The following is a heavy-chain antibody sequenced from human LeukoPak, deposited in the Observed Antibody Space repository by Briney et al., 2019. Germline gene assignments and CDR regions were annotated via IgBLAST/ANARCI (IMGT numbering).Heavy chain of an antibody. D-gene: IGHD6-6*01. Sequence: GGSLRLSCAASGFTFSSYAMSWVRPAPGKGLEWVSAISGRGDRTYYADSVKGRFTISRDNSKNTLYLQMNSLRAEDTAVYYCAKEQSSSGFFDYWGQGTLVTVSS. V-gene: IGHV3-23*01. CDR1: GFTFSSYA. CDR3: AKEQSSSGFFDY. J-gene: IGHJ4*02. CDR2: ISGRGDRT.